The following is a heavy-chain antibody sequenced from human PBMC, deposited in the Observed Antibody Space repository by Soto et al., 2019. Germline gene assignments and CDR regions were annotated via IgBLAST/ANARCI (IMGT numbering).Heavy chain of an antibody. Sequence: PGGSLRLSCAASGFNFRSYWMRWVRQAPGKGLEWVAVIWHDGSNKYYADSVKGRFTISRDNSKNTLYLQMNSLRAEDTAVYYCARDRAIAVADYYYYYGMDVWGQGTTVTVSS. D-gene: IGHD6-19*01. J-gene: IGHJ6*02. CDR2: IWHDGSNK. V-gene: IGHV3-33*08. CDR1: GFNFRSYW. CDR3: ARDRAIAVADYYYYYGMDV.